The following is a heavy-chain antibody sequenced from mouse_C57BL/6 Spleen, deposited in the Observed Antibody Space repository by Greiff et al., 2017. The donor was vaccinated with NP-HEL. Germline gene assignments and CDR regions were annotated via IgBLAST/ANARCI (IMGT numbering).Heavy chain of an antibody. CDR2: IDPSDSYT. Sequence: QVQLQQSGAELVMPGASVKLSCKASGYTFTSYWMHWVKQRPGQGLEWIGEIDPSDSYTNYNQKFKGKSTLTVDKSSSTAYMQLSSLTSEDSAVYYCAGYGNGGNYWGQGTTLTVSS. J-gene: IGHJ2*01. D-gene: IGHD2-10*02. V-gene: IGHV1-69*01. CDR1: GYTFTSYW. CDR3: AGYGNGGNY.